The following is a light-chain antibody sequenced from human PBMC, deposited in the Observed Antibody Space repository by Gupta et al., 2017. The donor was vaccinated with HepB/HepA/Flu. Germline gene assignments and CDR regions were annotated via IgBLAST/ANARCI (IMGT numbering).Light chain of an antibody. CDR2: SGT. Sequence: QSALPQPRSVSGSPGQSVTISCTGTSSDGGGYSYVSWYQQHPGNAPKLIVHSGTDRPSGVPDRFSASKSDNTASLTISGLQADDEADYHCCSYAGSSTWVFGGGTKLTVL. CDR3: CSYAGSSTWV. V-gene: IGLV2-11*01. J-gene: IGLJ3*02. CDR1: SSDGGGYSY.